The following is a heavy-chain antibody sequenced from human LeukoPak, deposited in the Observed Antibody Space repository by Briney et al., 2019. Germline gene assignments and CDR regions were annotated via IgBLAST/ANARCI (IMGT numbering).Heavy chain of an antibody. J-gene: IGHJ4*02. Sequence: GASVKVSCKASGYTFTGYYMHWVRQAPGQGLEWMGWINPNSGGTNYAQKFQGRVTMTRDTSISTAYMELSRLRSDDTAVYYCARDPPPGITMVRGVIVDYWGQGTLVTVSS. CDR1: GYTFTGYY. D-gene: IGHD3-10*01. CDR3: ARDPPPGITMVRGVIVDY. CDR2: INPNSGGT. V-gene: IGHV1-2*02.